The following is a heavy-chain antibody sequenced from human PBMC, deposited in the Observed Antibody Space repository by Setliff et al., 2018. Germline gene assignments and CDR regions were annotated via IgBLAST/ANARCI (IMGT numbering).Heavy chain of an antibody. CDR3: ARFGGSCSSSSCYASDL. Sequence: ASVKVSCKASGYTFTNFGFHWLRQAPGQGLEWIAMIITSTGKTSYAQKFQGRVTVTTDTYTGTGYMELRNLRSDDTAMYFCARFGGSCSSSSCYASDLWGQGTMVTVSS. J-gene: IGHJ3*01. V-gene: IGHV1-18*01. CDR1: GYTFTNFG. D-gene: IGHD2-2*01. CDR2: IITSTGKT.